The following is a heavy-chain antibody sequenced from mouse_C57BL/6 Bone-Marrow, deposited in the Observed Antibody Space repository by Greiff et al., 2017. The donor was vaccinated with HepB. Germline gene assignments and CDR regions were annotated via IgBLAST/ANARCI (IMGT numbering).Heavy chain of an antibody. CDR1: GYTFTSYW. D-gene: IGHD2-1*01. CDR3: ARYGNYEAY. CDR2: IDPSDSET. V-gene: IGHV1-52*01. Sequence: VQLQQSGAELVRPGSSVKLSCKASGYTFTSYWMHWVKQRPIQGLEWIGNIDPSDSETHYNQKFKDKATLTVDKSSSTAYMQLSSLTSEDSAVYYCARYGNYEAYWGQGTLVTVSA. J-gene: IGHJ3*01.